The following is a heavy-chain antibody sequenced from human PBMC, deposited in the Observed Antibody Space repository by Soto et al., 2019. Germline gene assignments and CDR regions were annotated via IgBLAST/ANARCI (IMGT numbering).Heavy chain of an antibody. D-gene: IGHD6-13*01. V-gene: IGHV3-30-3*01. CDR1: GFTFSSYA. J-gene: IGHJ6*02. Sequence: PGGSLRLSCAASGFTFSSYAMHWVRQAPGKGLEWVAVISYDGSNKYYADSVKGRFTISRDNSKNTLYLQMNSLRAEDTAVYYCARDSTSYSRIYYYGMGVWGQGTTVTVSS. CDR2: ISYDGSNK. CDR3: ARDSTSYSRIYYYGMGV.